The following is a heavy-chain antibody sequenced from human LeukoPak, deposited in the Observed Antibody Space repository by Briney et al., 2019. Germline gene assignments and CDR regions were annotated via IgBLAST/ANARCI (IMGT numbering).Heavy chain of an antibody. Sequence: PSETLSLTCTVSGGSISSSSYYWSWIRQPPGKGLEWIGYIYHSGSTYYNPSLKSRVTISVDRSKNQFSLKLSSVTAADTAVYYCAREGPRRYCSSTSCSVDYWGQGTLVTVSS. CDR1: GGSISSSSYY. CDR3: AREGPRRYCSSTSCSVDY. CDR2: IYHSGST. J-gene: IGHJ4*02. V-gene: IGHV4-30-2*01. D-gene: IGHD2-2*01.